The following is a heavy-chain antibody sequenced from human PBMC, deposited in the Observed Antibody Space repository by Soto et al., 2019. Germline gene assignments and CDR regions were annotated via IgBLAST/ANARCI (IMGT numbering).Heavy chain of an antibody. J-gene: IGHJ4*02. V-gene: IGHV4-30-4*01. D-gene: IGHD3-10*01. CDR1: GGSIRSADFF. Sequence: PSETLSLTCTVSGGSIRSADFFWTWLRQPPGKGLEWLGYIYYSGTTYYNPSLEGRLIISIDASRNQFSLSLNSVTAADTAVYFCAREPYLPMARNDFWGQGAQVTAPQ. CDR3: AREPYLPMARNDF. CDR2: IYYSGTT.